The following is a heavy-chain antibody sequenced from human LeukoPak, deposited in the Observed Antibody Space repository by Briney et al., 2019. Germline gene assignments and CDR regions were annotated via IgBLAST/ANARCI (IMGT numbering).Heavy chain of an antibody. CDR1: GGTFNSDT. Sequence: SVKVSCKASGGTFNSDTINWVRQAPGQGLEWMGRIIPILGIANYAQEFQGRVTITADKSTGTAYMELRSLRSEDTAVYYCARGYYGSGSYGYWGQGTLVTVSS. CDR2: IIPILGIA. V-gene: IGHV1-69*02. CDR3: ARGYYGSGSYGY. D-gene: IGHD3-10*01. J-gene: IGHJ4*02.